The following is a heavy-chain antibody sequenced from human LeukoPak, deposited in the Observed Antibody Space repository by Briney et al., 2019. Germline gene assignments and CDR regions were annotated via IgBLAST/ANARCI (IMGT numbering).Heavy chain of an antibody. D-gene: IGHD6-19*01. CDR1: EFTFSSYS. J-gene: IGHJ3*02. Sequence: PGGSLRLSCAASEFTFSSYSMNWVRQAPGKGLEWVSYITNSGNSKSYADSVKGRFTISRDNTKNSLYLQMNGLRAEDTAVYYCARDQRYSSGWDAFDIWGQGTMVTVSS. CDR2: ITNSGNSK. CDR3: ARDQRYSSGWDAFDI. V-gene: IGHV3-48*01.